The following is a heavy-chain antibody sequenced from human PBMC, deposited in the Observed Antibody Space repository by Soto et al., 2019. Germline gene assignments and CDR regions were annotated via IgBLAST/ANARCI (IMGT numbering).Heavy chain of an antibody. CDR2: TSAYNGNT. D-gene: IGHD6-19*01. J-gene: IGHJ6*02. V-gene: IGHV1-18*01. Sequence: QVQLVQSGAEVKKPGASVKVSCKASGHTFTSYGISWVRQAPGQGLEWMGWTSAYNGNTNYAQKLQGRVTMTTDTSTSTAYMELRSLRSDDTAVYYCARRQWLVGGYYYGMDVWGQGTTVTVSS. CDR1: GHTFTSYG. CDR3: ARRQWLVGGYYYGMDV.